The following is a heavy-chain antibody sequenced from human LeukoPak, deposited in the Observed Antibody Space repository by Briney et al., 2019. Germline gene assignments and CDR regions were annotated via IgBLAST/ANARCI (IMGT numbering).Heavy chain of an antibody. CDR2: INPDGSSA. CDR1: RFTLSSYW. V-gene: IGHV3-74*03. Sequence: GGSLRLSCAASRFTLSSYWMQWVRQAPGKGLVWVSRINPDGSSATYADSVKGRFTISRDNVKNTVYLQMNSLRAEDTAVYYCATPGIRDQYDFDRWGQGTLVIVSS. CDR3: ATPGIRDQYDFDR. J-gene: IGHJ4*02. D-gene: IGHD6-13*01.